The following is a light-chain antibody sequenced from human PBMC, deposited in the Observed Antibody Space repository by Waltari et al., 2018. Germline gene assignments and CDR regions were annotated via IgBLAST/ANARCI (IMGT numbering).Light chain of an antibody. J-gene: IGKJ2*01. Sequence: EVVLTQSPATLSVSPGESATLFCRADLSISLRLAWYQQKVGQAPKLLIYGASTRATGVPARFSGSGRGREFTLTITSLQSEDVAVYYCQSYNNWPPYTFGQGTKLQMK. V-gene: IGKV3-15*01. CDR1: LSISLR. CDR3: QSYNNWPPYT. CDR2: GAS.